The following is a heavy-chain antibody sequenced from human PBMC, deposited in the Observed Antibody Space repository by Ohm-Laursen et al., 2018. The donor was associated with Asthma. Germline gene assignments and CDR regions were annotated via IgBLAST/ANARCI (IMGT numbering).Heavy chain of an antibody. CDR1: GYTFTGYY. D-gene: IGHD2-2*01. J-gene: IGHJ6*02. Sequence: ASVKVSCQASGYTFTGYYMHWVRQAPGHGLEWMGRINPNSGGTNYAQKFQGRVTMTRDTSISTAYMELSRLRSDDTAVYYCARDPSIVVVPAAISDYYYGMDVWGQGTTVTVSS. V-gene: IGHV1-2*06. CDR2: INPNSGGT. CDR3: ARDPSIVVVPAAISDYYYGMDV.